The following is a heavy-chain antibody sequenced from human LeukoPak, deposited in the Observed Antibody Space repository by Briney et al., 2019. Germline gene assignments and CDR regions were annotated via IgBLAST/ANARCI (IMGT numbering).Heavy chain of an antibody. D-gene: IGHD6-6*01. J-gene: IGHJ4*02. CDR3: GKKGIAARLAFDY. CDR2: ISGSGGST. CDR1: ALTFSSKS. Sequence: GGSLRLSYAASALTFSSKSMSSVSLAPGKGLEWLSAISGSGGSTYYADSVKGRFTISKDNSKNKLYMQMNSLRAEDAAVYYCGKKGIAARLAFDYWGQGALVTVAS. V-gene: IGHV3-23*01.